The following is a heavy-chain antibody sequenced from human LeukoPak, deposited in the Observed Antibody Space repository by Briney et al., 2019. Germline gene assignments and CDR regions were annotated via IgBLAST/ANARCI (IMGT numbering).Heavy chain of an antibody. V-gene: IGHV4-4*02. J-gene: IGHJ3*02. CDR3: ARHSVDYYDSRGMRAFDI. CDR1: GGSISSSNW. Sequence: SGTLSLTCAVSGGSISSSNWWSWVRQSPGKGLDWIGEIYHTGLTNYNPSLESRVTISVDKSKNQFSLKLTSVTAADTAVYYCARHSVDYYDSRGMRAFDIWGQGTMVTVSS. D-gene: IGHD3-22*01. CDR2: IYHTGLT.